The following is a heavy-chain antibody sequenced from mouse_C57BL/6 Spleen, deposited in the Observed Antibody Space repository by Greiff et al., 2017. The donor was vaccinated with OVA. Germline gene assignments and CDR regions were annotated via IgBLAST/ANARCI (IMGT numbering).Heavy chain of an antibody. J-gene: IGHJ3*01. CDR3: TRPYDYDAAWFAY. D-gene: IGHD2-4*01. CDR1: GYTFTDYE. Sequence: VQLQQSGAELVRPGASVTLSCKASGYTFTDYEMHWVKQTPVHGLAWIGAIDPETGGTAYNQKFKGKAILTADKSSSTAYMELRSLTSEDSAVYYCTRPYDYDAAWFAYWGQGTLVTVSA. V-gene: IGHV1-15*01. CDR2: IDPETGGT.